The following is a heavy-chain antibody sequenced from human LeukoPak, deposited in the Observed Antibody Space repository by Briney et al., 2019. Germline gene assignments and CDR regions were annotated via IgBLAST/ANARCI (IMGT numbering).Heavy chain of an antibody. V-gene: IGHV3-74*01. D-gene: IGHD5/OR15-5a*01. CDR2: INTDGTTT. J-gene: IGHJ5*02. CDR1: GFAFSSYW. CDR3: ARLMGESTIYDL. Sequence: GGSLRLSCAASGFAFSSYWMHWVRQAPGKGLVWVSHINTDGTTTTYADSVKGRFTISRDNAENSASLQMSSLRDEDTAIYYCARLMGESTIYDLWGQGTLVTVSS.